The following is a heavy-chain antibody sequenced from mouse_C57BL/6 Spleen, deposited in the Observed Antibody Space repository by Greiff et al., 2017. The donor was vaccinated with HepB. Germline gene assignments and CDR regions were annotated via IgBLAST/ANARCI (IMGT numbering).Heavy chain of an antibody. D-gene: IGHD3-2*02. Sequence: VQLQQSGAELVKPGASVKLSCKASGYTFTSYWMQWVKQRPGQGLEWIGEIDPSDSYTNYNQKFKGKATLTVDTSSSTAYMQLSSLTSEDSAVYYCARGDSSGGYAMDYWGQGTSVTVSS. CDR2: IDPSDSYT. CDR1: GYTFTSYW. J-gene: IGHJ4*01. CDR3: ARGDSSGGYAMDY. V-gene: IGHV1-50*01.